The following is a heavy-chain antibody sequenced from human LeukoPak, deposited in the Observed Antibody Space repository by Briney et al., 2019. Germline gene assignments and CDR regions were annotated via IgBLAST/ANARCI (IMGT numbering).Heavy chain of an antibody. CDR3: ARGYSSLDP. D-gene: IGHD6-19*01. V-gene: IGHV3-23*01. CDR2: ISSTGGST. J-gene: IGHJ5*02. CDR1: GFTFSSYA. Sequence: HTGGSLRLSCAASGFTFSSYAMSWVRQAPGKGLEWVSGISSTGGSTYYADSVKGRFTISRDNSKNTLYLQMNSLTAEDTAVYYCARGYSSLDPWGQGTLVTVSS.